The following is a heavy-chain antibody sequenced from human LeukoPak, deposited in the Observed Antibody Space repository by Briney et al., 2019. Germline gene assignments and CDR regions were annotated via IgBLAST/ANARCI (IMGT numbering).Heavy chain of an antibody. CDR2: ISYDGSNK. D-gene: IGHD3-3*01. CDR3: ARVGGDVLSGHRTGYYYAMDV. Sequence: GRSLRLSRAASGFTFTRFAMYWVRQAPGKGLEWVALISYDGSNKYYADSVKGRFTISRDNSKNTVYLQMNSPRAEDTAVYYCARVGGDVLSGHRTGYYYAMDVWGQGTTVTVSS. J-gene: IGHJ6*02. V-gene: IGHV3-30*04. CDR1: GFTFTRFA.